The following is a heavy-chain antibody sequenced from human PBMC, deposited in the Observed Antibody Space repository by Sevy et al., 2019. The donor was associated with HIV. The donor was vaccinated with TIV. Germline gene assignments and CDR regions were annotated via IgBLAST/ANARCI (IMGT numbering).Heavy chain of an antibody. CDR3: ARALDYGDYYFDY. CDR2: IIPIFGTA. Sequence: ASVKVSCKASGGTSTNYAINWVRQASGQGLEWMGRIIPIFGTANYAQKFQGRVTITADESTSTAYMELSSLRSEDTAVYYCARALDYGDYYFDYWGQGTLVTVSS. V-gene: IGHV1-69*13. D-gene: IGHD4-17*01. CDR1: GGTSTNYA. J-gene: IGHJ4*02.